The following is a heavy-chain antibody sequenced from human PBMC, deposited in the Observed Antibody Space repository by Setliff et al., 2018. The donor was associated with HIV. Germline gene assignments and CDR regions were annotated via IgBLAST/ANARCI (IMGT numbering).Heavy chain of an antibody. CDR2: IDREGSET. Sequence: GESLKISCVASRFTFNDYWMSWVRQAPGKGLEWVANIDREGSETNYVDSVKGRFTISRDNARSSMYLQMNSLGAEDTAIYYCARKFRPGHGVDVWGQGTTVTVSS. D-gene: IGHD3-10*01. J-gene: IGHJ6*02. CDR3: ARKFRPGHGVDV. V-gene: IGHV3-7*01. CDR1: RFTFNDYW.